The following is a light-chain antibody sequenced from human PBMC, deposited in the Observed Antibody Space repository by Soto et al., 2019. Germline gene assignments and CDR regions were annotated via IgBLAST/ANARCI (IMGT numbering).Light chain of an antibody. CDR1: QSLLHSNGNNY. CDR3: QQCSNWPFT. V-gene: IGKV2-28*01. CDR2: FGS. J-gene: IGKJ3*01. Sequence: DIVMTQSPLSLPVTPGEPASISCRSSQSLLHSNGNNYLDWYLQKPGQSPQLLIYFGSNRASGVPNRFSGSGSGTDFTLTISSLEPEDFAVYYCQQCSNWPFTFGPGTKVDIK.